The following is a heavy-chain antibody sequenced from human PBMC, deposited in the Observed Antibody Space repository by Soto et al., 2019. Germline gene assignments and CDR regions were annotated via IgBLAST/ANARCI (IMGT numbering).Heavy chain of an antibody. Sequence: QVQLVQSGAEVKKPGSSVKVSCKASGGTFSSYAISWVRQAPGQGLEWMGGIIPIFGTANYAQKFQGRVTITADEPTRTAYMELSSLRSEDTAVYYCASFSNWQLDAFDIWGQGTMVTVSS. V-gene: IGHV1-69*01. J-gene: IGHJ3*02. CDR1: GGTFSSYA. CDR2: IIPIFGTA. D-gene: IGHD1-1*01. CDR3: ASFSNWQLDAFDI.